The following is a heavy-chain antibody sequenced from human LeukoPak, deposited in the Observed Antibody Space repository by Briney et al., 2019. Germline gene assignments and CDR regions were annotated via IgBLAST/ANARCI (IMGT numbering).Heavy chain of an antibody. CDR3: ARADYYDSSGYSPCFDY. CDR2: ISGSGDST. J-gene: IGHJ4*02. CDR1: GFTFSNCA. D-gene: IGHD3-22*01. Sequence: GSLRLSCAASGFTFSNCAMNWVRQAPGKGLEWVSAISGSGDSTYYADSVKGRFTISRDNSKSTLYLQMNSLRAEDTAVYYCARADYYDSSGYSPCFDYWGQGTLVTVSS. V-gene: IGHV3-23*01.